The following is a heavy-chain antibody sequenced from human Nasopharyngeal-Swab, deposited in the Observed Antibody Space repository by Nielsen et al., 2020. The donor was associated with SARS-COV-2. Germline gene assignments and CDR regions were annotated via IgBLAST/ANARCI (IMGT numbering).Heavy chain of an antibody. CDR2: ISAYNGNT. J-gene: IGHJ5*02. D-gene: IGHD6-25*01. CDR3: ARASIAAAVTGVDP. V-gene: IGHV1-18*01. CDR1: GYTFTSDG. Sequence: GAVKDSCKASGYTFTSDGMSGERQAPGQGLEWMGWISAYNGNTNYAQKIQGRVTMTTDTSTSTAYMELRSLRSDDTAVYYCARASIAAAVTGVDPWGQGTLVTVSS.